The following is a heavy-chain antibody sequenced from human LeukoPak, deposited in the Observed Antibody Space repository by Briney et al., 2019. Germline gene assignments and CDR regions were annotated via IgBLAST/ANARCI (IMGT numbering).Heavy chain of an antibody. V-gene: IGHV4-59*12. CDR1: GGSITSDH. CDR2: IFNIGST. Sequence: SETLSPTCTVSGGSITSDHWTWIRQPPGKGLEYIGYIFNIGSTNYNPSLKSRVTISLDTSKNQFSLKLSSVTAADTAVYYCARGTTLVNYDILTGYLDDAFDIWGQGTMVTVSS. D-gene: IGHD3-9*01. J-gene: IGHJ3*02. CDR3: ARGTTLVNYDILTGYLDDAFDI.